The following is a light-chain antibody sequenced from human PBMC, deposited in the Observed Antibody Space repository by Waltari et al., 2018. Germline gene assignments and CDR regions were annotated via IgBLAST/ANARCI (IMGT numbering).Light chain of an antibody. J-gene: IGKJ5*01. V-gene: IGKV3D-15*01. CDR3: QQCNDWPPAIT. CDR2: DAS. CDR1: QSVGSN. Sequence: EIVMTQSPATLSVSPGERATLSCRASQSVGSNLAWYQQKPGQAPRRLIYDASTRATGGPARFSGSGSGTYFTLTISSLQSEDFAIYYCQQCNDWPPAITFGQGTRLEIK.